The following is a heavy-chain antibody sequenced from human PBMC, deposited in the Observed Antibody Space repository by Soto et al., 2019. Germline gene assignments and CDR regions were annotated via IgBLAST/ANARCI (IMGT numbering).Heavy chain of an antibody. J-gene: IGHJ3*02. CDR3: ARVGGSMTTVTTDAFDI. D-gene: IGHD4-17*01. Sequence: QVQLVQSGAEVKEPGSSVKVSCKASGGTFSSYAISWVRQAPGQGLEWMGGIIPIFGTANYAQKFQGRVTITADESTSTAYMELSSLRSEDTAVYYCARVGGSMTTVTTDAFDIWGQGTMVTVSS. V-gene: IGHV1-69*01. CDR1: GGTFSSYA. CDR2: IIPIFGTA.